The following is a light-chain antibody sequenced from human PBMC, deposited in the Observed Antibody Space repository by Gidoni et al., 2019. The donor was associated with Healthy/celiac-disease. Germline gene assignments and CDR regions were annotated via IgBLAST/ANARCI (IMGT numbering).Light chain of an antibody. J-gene: IGKJ5*01. CDR3: LQDYNYLT. V-gene: IGKV1-6*01. Sequence: AIQMTQSPSSLSASVGDRVTITCRASQGIRNDLGWYQQKPGKAPKLLIYAASSLQSGVPSRFSGSGPGTDFTLTISSLQPEDFATYYCLQDYNYLTFGQGTRLEIK. CDR2: AAS. CDR1: QGIRND.